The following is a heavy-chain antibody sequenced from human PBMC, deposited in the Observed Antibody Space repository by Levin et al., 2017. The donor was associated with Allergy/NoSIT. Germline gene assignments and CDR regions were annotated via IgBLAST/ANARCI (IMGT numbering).Heavy chain of an antibody. J-gene: IGHJ4*02. CDR2: IWSDGITK. CDR1: GFTFRTCG. CDR3: ARSLFGGDYLDY. D-gene: IGHD3-10*01. V-gene: IGHV3-33*01. Sequence: LSLTCAASGFTFRTCGMHWVRQAPGKGLEWVAVIWSDGITKYYGDSVKGRFTISRDNSQNTLFLQLNSLRAEDTAVYYCARSLFGGDYLDYWGQGTLVTVSS.